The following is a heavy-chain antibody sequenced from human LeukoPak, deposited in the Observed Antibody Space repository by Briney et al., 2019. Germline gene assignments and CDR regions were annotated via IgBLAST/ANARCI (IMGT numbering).Heavy chain of an antibody. Sequence: GSLRLSCAASGFTFSSYWMSWVRQAPGKGLEWIGEINHSGSTNYNPSLKSRVTISVDTSKNQFSLKLSSVTAADTAVYYCARGGQVFYWGQGTLVTVSS. V-gene: IGHV4-34*01. J-gene: IGHJ4*02. CDR1: GFTFSSYW. D-gene: IGHD5/OR15-5a*01. CDR2: INHSGST. CDR3: ARGGQVFY.